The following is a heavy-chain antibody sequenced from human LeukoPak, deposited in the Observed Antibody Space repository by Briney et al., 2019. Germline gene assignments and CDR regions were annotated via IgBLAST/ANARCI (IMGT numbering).Heavy chain of an antibody. CDR2: IRYDGSNK. D-gene: IGHD1-7*01. Sequence: GGSLRLSCAASGFTFSSYGMHWVRQAPGKGLEWVAFIRYDGSNKYYADSVKGRFTISRDNSKNTLYLQMNSLRAEDTAVYYCTLLTGTTESYYYYMDVWGKGTTVTVSS. V-gene: IGHV3-30*02. CDR1: GFTFSSYG. CDR3: TLLTGTTESYYYYMDV. J-gene: IGHJ6*03.